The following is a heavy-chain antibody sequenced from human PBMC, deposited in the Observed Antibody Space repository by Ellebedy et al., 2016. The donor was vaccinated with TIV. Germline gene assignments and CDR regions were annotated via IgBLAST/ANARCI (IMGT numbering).Heavy chain of an antibody. D-gene: IGHD2-15*01. V-gene: IGHV3-74*01. Sequence: GESLKISCAAPGFTFSDHWMHWVRQAPGKGLVWVSHINYDGSRTTYADAVKGRSTIAKDNAKNTPYLQVNALRAEDTAVYYCATGGSGNFDYWGQGNLVTVSS. CDR3: ATGGSGNFDY. J-gene: IGHJ4*02. CDR2: INYDGSRT. CDR1: GFTFSDHW.